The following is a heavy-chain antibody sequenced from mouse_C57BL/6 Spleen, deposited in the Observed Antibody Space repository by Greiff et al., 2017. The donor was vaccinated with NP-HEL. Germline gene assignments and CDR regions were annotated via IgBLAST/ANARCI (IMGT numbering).Heavy chain of an antibody. D-gene: IGHD2-12*01. CDR1: GYTFTDYY. J-gene: IGHJ3*01. V-gene: IGHV1-76*01. CDR2: IYPGSGNT. Sequence: QVHVKQSGAELVRPGASVKLSCKASGYTFTDYYINWVKQRPGQGLEWIARIYPGSGNTYYNEKFKGKATLTAEKSSSTAYMQLSSLTSEDSAVYFCARDYSKGGFAYWGQGTLVTVSA. CDR3: ARDYSKGGFAY.